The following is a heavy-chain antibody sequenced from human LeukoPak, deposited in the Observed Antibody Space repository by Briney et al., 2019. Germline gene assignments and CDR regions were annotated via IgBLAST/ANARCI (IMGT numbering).Heavy chain of an antibody. CDR2: TYYKSKCYN. J-gene: IGHJ5*02. Sequence: SQTLSLTCAISGDSVSNNNVAGNWLRQSPWRGLEWRGRTYYKSKCYNDYAEFVKGRITINPDTAKNHFSLQLSSVTPEDTAVYYCAKYNWNDVRWFGPWGQGTLVTVSS. CDR1: GDSVSNNNVA. CDR3: AKYNWNDVRWFGP. D-gene: IGHD1-1*01. V-gene: IGHV6-1*01.